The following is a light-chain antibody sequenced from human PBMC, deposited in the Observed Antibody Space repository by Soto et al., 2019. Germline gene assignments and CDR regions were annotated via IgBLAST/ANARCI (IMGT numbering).Light chain of an antibody. CDR1: ALPKQY. Sequence: SSELTQPPSVSVSPGQTARITCSGDALPKQYAYWYQQKPGQAPVLVIYKDSERPSGIPERFSGSSSETTVTLTISGVQAEDEADYYCQSADSSGTYVVFGGGTKLTVL. V-gene: IGLV3-25*03. J-gene: IGLJ2*01. CDR2: KDS. CDR3: QSADSSGTYVV.